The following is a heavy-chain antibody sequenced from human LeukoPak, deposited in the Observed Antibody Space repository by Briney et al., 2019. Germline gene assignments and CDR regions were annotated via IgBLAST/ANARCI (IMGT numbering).Heavy chain of an antibody. V-gene: IGHV4-4*07. J-gene: IGHJ5*02. Sequence: SETLSLTCTVSGGSISSYYWSWIRQPAGEGLEWIGRIYTSGSTNYNPSLKSRVTMSVDTSKNQFSLKLSSVTAADTAVYYCARGVVVVPAAIRSNWFDPWGQGTLVTVSS. CDR1: GGSISSYY. CDR3: ARGVVVVPAAIRSNWFDP. D-gene: IGHD2-2*02. CDR2: IYTSGST.